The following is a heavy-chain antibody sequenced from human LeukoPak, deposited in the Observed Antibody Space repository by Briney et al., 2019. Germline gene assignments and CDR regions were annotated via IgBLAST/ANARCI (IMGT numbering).Heavy chain of an antibody. J-gene: IGHJ4*02. CDR3: ARGVDYYGSGTYSHFAY. Sequence: GRSLRLSCAASGFTFSSYGIHWVRQAPGRGLEWVALTWFDGSNKYYADSVKGRFTISRDNSKNTLYLQMSSLRAEDTAVYFWARGVDYYGSGTYSHFAYWGEGTRVTAAS. CDR2: TWFDGSNK. CDR1: GFTFSSYG. V-gene: IGHV3-33*08. D-gene: IGHD3-10*01.